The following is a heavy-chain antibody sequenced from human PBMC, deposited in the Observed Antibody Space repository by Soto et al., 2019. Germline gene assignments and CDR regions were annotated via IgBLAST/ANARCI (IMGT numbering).Heavy chain of an antibody. CDR3: ARGSGYQLPMGAFDI. V-gene: IGHV1-18*01. D-gene: IGHD2-2*01. CDR2: ISAYNGNT. J-gene: IGHJ3*02. CDR1: GYTFTTYG. Sequence: ASVKVSCKASGYTFTTYGISWVRQAPGQGLEWMGWISAYNGNTNYAQNLQGRVTTTTDTSTSTAYMELRSLRSDDTAVYYCARGSGYQLPMGAFDIWGQGTMVTVSS.